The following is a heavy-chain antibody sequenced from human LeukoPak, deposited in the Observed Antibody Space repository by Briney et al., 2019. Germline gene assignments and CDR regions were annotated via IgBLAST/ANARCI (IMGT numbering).Heavy chain of an antibody. CDR3: ARAGYSYGYFDYLDY. CDR2: IYYSGST. V-gene: IGHV4-59*01. Sequence: PSETLSLTCAVYGGSFSDYYWSWIRQPPGKGLEWIGYIYYSGSTNYNPSLKSRVTISVDTSKNQFSLKLSSVTAADTAVYYCARAGYSYGYFDYLDYWGQGTLVTVSS. J-gene: IGHJ4*02. D-gene: IGHD5-18*01. CDR1: GGSFSDYY.